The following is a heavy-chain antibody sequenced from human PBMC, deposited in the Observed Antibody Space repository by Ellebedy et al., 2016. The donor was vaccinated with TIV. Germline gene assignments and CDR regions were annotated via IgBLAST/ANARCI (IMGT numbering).Heavy chain of an antibody. J-gene: IGHJ4*02. CDR3: ARGGESYWVPKGDY. Sequence: GGPLRLSXAASASTFSYYALVWVRLTPGKGLEWVAGISGSGDDTYYGDFVKGRFTISRDNSKGTLYLQMNSLRAEDTATYYCARGGESYWVPKGDYWGQGTLVTVSS. V-gene: IGHV3-23*01. CDR2: ISGSGDDT. CDR1: ASTFSYYA. D-gene: IGHD2-21*01.